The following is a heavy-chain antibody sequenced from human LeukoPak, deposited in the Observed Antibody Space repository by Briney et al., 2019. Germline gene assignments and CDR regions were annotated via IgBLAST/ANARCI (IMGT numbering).Heavy chain of an antibody. CDR2: IYYSGST. D-gene: IGHD6-6*01. V-gene: IGHV4-31*03. CDR3: ARYSGSYYFDY. J-gene: IGHJ4*02. Sequence: SQTLSLTCTVSGGSISSGGYYWSWIRQHPGKGLEWIGYIYYSGSTYYNPSLKSRLTISVYTSKNQFSLKLSSVTAADTAVYYCARYSGSYYFDYWGQGTLVTVSS. CDR1: GGSISSGGYY.